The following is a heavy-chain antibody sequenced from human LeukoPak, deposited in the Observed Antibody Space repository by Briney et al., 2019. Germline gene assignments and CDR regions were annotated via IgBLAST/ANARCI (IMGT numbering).Heavy chain of an antibody. CDR2: ISRNSGSI. V-gene: IGHV3-9*03. CDR1: GFTFDDYA. J-gene: IGHJ4*02. D-gene: IGHD2-15*01. CDR3: AKGGYCSGGSCYLDY. Sequence: GGSLRLSCAASGFTFDDYAMHWVRQAPGKGLEWVSGISRNSGSIGYADSVKGRFTISRDNAKNSLYLQMNSLRAEGMALYYCAKGGYCSGGSCYLDYWGQGTLVTVSS.